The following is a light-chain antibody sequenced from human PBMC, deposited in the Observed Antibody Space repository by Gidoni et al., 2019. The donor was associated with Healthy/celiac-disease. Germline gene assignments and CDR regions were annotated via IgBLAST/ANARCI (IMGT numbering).Light chain of an antibody. J-gene: IGLJ3*02. CDR3: AAWDDSLNGWV. CDR2: SNN. V-gene: IGLV1-44*01. CDR1: SPNIGSNT. Sequence: QSVLPQPPSASGTPGQRVTISCSGSSPNIGSNTVNWYQQLPGTAPKLLIYSNNQRPSGVPDRFAVSKSGTSASLAISGLQSEDEADYYCAAWDDSLNGWVFGGGTKLTVL.